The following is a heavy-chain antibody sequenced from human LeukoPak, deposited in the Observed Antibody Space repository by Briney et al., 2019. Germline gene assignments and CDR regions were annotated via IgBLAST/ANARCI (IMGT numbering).Heavy chain of an antibody. CDR3: ARVPRFIPSHTFDY. D-gene: IGHD3-10*01. Sequence: PGGSLRLSCAASGFTFSNYWMSWVRQAPGKGLEWVANIKQDGSEKNYMDSVKGRFTISRDNAKNSLYLQMDSLRAEDTAVYYCARVPRFIPSHTFDYWGQGTLVTVSS. V-gene: IGHV3-7*01. CDR1: GFTFSNYW. CDR2: IKQDGSEK. J-gene: IGHJ4*02.